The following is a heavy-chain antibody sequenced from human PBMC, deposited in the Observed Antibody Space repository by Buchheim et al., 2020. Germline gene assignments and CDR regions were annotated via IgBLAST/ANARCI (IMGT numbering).Heavy chain of an antibody. CDR1: GYTFTNYY. V-gene: IGHV1-46*01. Sequence: QVQLVQSGAEVKRPGASVKVSCKASGYTFTNYYIHWVRQAPGEGLEWMGVINPSGGSTSYAQTFQGRVTMTTDTSTSTVHMELSSLRSEDTALYYCARDSGLRSLEWSFDYWGQGTL. CDR3: ARDSGLRSLEWSFDY. CDR2: INPSGGST. D-gene: IGHD3-3*01. J-gene: IGHJ4*02.